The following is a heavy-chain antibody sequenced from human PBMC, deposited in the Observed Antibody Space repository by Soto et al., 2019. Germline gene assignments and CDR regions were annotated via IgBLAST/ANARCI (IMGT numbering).Heavy chain of an antibody. CDR2: IKQDGSDA. CDR3: ARQPL. Sequence: EVQLVESGGGLVQPGGSLRLSCAASGFAIRSYWMSWVRQAPGKGLEWVANIKQDGSDAYYVDSVKGRFTISRDNAKNALYLQRGSLGAEAAVVYYCARQPLWGQGTLVTVSS. J-gene: IGHJ4*02. CDR1: GFAIRSYW. V-gene: IGHV3-7*01.